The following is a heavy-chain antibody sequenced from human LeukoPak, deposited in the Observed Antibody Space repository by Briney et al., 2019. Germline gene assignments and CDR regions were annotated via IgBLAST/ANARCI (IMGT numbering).Heavy chain of an antibody. J-gene: IGHJ3*02. V-gene: IGHV1-24*01. CDR1: GYTLTELS. CDR2: FDPEDGET. Sequence: GASVKVSCKVCGYTLTELSMHWVRQAPGKGLEWMGGFDPEDGETIYAQKFQGRVTMTEDTSTDTAYMELSSLRSEDTAVYYCASGGLRYSSRAFDIWGQGTMVTVSS. D-gene: IGHD6-13*01. CDR3: ASGGLRYSSRAFDI.